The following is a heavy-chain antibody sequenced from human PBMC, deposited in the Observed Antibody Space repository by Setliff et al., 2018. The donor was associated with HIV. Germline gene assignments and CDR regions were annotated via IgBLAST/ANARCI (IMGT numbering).Heavy chain of an antibody. J-gene: IGHJ1*01. CDR2: IYYSGTT. D-gene: IGHD2-21*02. CDR1: GGSINSDNYY. Sequence: SETLSLTCSVSGGSINSDNYYWGWIRQAPGKGLEWIVSIYYSGTTYYNPSLRGRFTISVDRSRNPLSLTLNSVTAADTATYYCASRGIVVVTMIMPDEFFVHWGHGTLVTVSS. V-gene: IGHV4-39*01. CDR3: ASRGIVVVTMIMPDEFFVH.